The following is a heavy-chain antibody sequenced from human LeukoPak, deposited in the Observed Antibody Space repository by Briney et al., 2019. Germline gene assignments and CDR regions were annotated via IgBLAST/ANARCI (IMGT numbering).Heavy chain of an antibody. V-gene: IGHV3-23*01. CDR1: GFTFSSYA. D-gene: IGHD3-3*01. CDR2: ISGSGGST. J-gene: IGHJ3*02. CDR3: AKEATPPYYDFWSGYYRVGNAFDI. Sequence: GGSLRLSCAASGFTFSSYAMSWVRQAPGKGLEWVSAISGSGGSTYYADSVKGRFTISRDNSKNTLYLQINSLRAEDTAVYYCAKEATPPYYDFWSGYYRVGNAFDIWGQGTMVTVSS.